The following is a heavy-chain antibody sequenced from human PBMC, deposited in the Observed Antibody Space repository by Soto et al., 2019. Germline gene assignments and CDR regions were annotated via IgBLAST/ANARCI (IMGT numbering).Heavy chain of an antibody. Sequence: QVQLVESGGGVVQPGRSLRLSCAASGFTFSSYAMHWVRQAPGKGLEWVAVISYDGSNKYYADSVKGRFTISRDNSKNTLYLQMNSLRAEDTAVYYCAIIAASDYYFDYWGQGTLVTVSS. CDR3: AIIAASDYYFDY. CDR1: GFTFSSYA. CDR2: ISYDGSNK. D-gene: IGHD6-13*01. V-gene: IGHV3-30-3*01. J-gene: IGHJ4*02.